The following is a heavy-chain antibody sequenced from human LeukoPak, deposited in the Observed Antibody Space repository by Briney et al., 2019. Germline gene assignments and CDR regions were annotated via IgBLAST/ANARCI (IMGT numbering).Heavy chain of an antibody. Sequence: GGSLRLSCAASGFTVSSNYMSWVRQAPGKGLEWVSAISGSGGSTYYADSVKGRFTISRDNSKNTLYLQMNSLRAEDTAVYYCTREVAAPFDYWGQGTLVTVSS. CDR1: GFTVSSNY. J-gene: IGHJ4*02. D-gene: IGHD6-19*01. CDR3: TREVAAPFDY. CDR2: ISGSGGST. V-gene: IGHV3-23*01.